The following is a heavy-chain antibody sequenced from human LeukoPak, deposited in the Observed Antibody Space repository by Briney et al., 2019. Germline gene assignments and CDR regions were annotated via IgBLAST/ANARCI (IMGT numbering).Heavy chain of an antibody. Sequence: SETLSLTCTVSGYSISSGYYWGWIRQPPGKGLEWIGSIYHSGSTYYNPSLKSRVSITLDASKNQFSLKLSSVTAADTAVYYCARDRSYCSGGSCSYYFDYWGQGTLATVHS. CDR1: GYSISSGYY. V-gene: IGHV4-38-2*02. CDR3: ARDRSYCSGGSCSYYFDY. CDR2: IYHSGST. D-gene: IGHD2-15*01. J-gene: IGHJ4*02.